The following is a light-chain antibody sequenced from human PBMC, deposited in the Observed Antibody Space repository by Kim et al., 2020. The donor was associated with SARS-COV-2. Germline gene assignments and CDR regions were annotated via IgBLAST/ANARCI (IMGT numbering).Light chain of an antibody. CDR3: NSRDSSGNHLV. J-gene: IGLJ2*01. V-gene: IGLV3-19*01. CDR2: GKN. CDR1: SLRSYY. Sequence: LGQTVRITCQGDSLRSYYASWYQQKPGQAPVLVIYGKNNRPSGIPDRFSGSSSGNTASLTITGAQAEDEADYYCNSRDSSGNHLVFGGGTQLTV.